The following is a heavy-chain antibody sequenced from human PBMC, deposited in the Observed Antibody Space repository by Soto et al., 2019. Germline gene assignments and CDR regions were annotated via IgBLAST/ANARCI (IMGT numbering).Heavy chain of an antibody. V-gene: IGHV3-13*01. J-gene: IGHJ6*02. CDR1: GFTFSSYD. CDR3: ARDRIVVVPAAMGEGDYYYYYGMDV. Sequence: GGSLRLSCAASGFTFSSYDMRWVRQATGKGLEWVSAIGTAGDTYYPGSVKGRSTISRENAKNSLYLQMNSLRAEDTAVYYCARDRIVVVPAAMGEGDYYYYYGMDVWGQGTTVTVSS. CDR2: IGTAGDT. D-gene: IGHD2-2*01.